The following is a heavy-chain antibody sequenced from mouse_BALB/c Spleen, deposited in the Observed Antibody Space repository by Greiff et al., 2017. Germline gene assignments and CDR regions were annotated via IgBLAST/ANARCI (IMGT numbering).Heavy chain of an antibody. CDR2: INPSTGYT. J-gene: IGHJ3*01. CDR3: AMVTTAWFAY. CDR1: GYTFTSYW. Sequence: VKLQESGAELAKPGASVKMSCKASGYTFTSYWMHWVKQRPGQGLEWIGYINPSTGYTEYNQKFKDKATLTADKSSSTAYMQLSSLTSEDSAVYYCAMVTTAWFAYWGQGTLVTVSA. D-gene: IGHD2-2*01. V-gene: IGHV1-7*01.